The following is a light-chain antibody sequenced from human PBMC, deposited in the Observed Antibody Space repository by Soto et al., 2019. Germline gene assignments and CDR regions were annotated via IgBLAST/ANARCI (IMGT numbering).Light chain of an antibody. CDR3: ATWGDSLLGWV. Sequence: QSALTQPPSASGTPGQSVTISCSGSSSDIGSNTVNWYQQLPGTAPKLLIYSNNQRASGVPDRFSGSKSGTSASLAISGLQSEDEADYYCATWGDSLLGWVFGGGTQLTV. J-gene: IGLJ3*02. CDR1: SSDIGSNT. V-gene: IGLV1-44*01. CDR2: SNN.